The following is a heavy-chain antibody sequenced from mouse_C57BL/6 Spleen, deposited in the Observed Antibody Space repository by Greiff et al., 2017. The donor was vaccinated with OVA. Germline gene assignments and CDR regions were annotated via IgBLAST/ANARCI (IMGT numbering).Heavy chain of an antibody. CDR1: GFTFSNYW. CDR3: TRANGDGAY. V-gene: IGHV6-3*01. J-gene: IGHJ3*01. Sequence: EVKLVESGGGLVQPGGSLKLSCVASGFTFSNYWMNWVRQSPEKGLEWVAQIRLKSDTYATPYAVSVKGRFTISRDDSTSSVYLQKNNLRAVDTGMYYCTRANGDGAYWGQGTLVTVSA. D-gene: IGHD4-1*01. CDR2: IRLKSDTYAT.